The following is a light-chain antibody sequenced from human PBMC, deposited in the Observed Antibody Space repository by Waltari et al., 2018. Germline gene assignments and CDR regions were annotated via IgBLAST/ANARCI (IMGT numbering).Light chain of an antibody. V-gene: IGKV1-39*01. CDR2: AAA. Sequence: DIQMTQSPSSLSASVGDRVTITCRASQSVSSSLNWYQKKQGHAPKRLTYAAANVQGGVPGRSHGSGSGTDFTLTISSLQPEDFATYFCQQSYETPLTFGPGTKVDVK. CDR3: QQSYETPLT. CDR1: QSVSSS. J-gene: IGKJ3*01.